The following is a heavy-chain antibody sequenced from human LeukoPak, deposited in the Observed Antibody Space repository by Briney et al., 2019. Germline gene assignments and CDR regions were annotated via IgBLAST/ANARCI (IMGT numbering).Heavy chain of an antibody. CDR1: GFTLSSYS. J-gene: IGHJ4*02. CDR2: ISYDGSNK. Sequence: PGGGPRPSWAAPGFTLSSYSIHWGRQGPGQGAGGVAVISYDGSNKYYADSVKGRFTISRDNSKNTLYLQMNSLRAEDTAVYYCAKPTGYSISPFDYWGQGTLVTVSS. CDR3: AKPTGYSISPFDY. V-gene: IGHV3-30*18. D-gene: IGHD6-13*01.